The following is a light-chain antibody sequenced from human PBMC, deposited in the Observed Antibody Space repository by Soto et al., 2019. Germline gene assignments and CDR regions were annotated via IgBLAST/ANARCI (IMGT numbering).Light chain of an antibody. CDR1: NSDVGRYDY. Sequence: QSALTQPRSVSGSPGQAVTFSCTGTNSDVGRYDYVSWYQRLPGEAPKLIIYDVTKRPSGVPNRFSGSKSGNTASLTISGLQAEDEADYFCSSFAGSYTHVFGSGTKLTVL. V-gene: IGLV2-11*01. CDR3: SSFAGSYTHV. CDR2: DVT. J-gene: IGLJ1*01.